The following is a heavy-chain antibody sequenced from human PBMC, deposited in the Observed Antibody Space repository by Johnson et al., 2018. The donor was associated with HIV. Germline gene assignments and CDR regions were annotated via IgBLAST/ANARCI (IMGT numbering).Heavy chain of an antibody. CDR1: GFTFSSYD. CDR3: ARVMYGGSSKSAAFDI. CDR2: IGTAGDT. V-gene: IGHV3-13*01. Sequence: VQLVESGGGLVQPGGSLRLSCAASGFTFSSYDMHWVRQATGKGLAWVSAIGTAGDTYYPGSVKGRFPISRENAKNSLYLQMNSLRARDTAVYYCARVMYGGSSKSAAFDIWGQGTMVTVSS. J-gene: IGHJ3*02. D-gene: IGHD1-26*01.